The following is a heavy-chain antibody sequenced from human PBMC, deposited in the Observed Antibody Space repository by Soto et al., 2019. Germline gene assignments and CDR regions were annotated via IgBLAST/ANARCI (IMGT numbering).Heavy chain of an antibody. CDR2: IQSDGSSP. CDR1: GFTFNYYW. J-gene: IGHJ4*02. V-gene: IGHV3-74*01. D-gene: IGHD2-21*02. Sequence: EVQLVESGGGLVQPGGSLRLSCVASGFTFNYYWMHWVRQAPGKGLVWVSRIQSDGSSPDYVDSVKGRFTISRDNAKNTLNLQMNNLRAEDTAVYYCARGGDPDFWGQGTLVTVSS. CDR3: ARGGDPDF.